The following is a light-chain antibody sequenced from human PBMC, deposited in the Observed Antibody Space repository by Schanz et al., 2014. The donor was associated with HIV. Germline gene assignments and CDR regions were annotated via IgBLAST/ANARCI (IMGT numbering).Light chain of an antibody. CDR2: EVS. CDR1: SSDVGGHNY. CDR3: SSYTGRSSWV. Sequence: QSALTQPPSASGSPGQSVTISCTGTSSDVGGHNYVSWYQHHPVKAPKLIIFEVSERPSGVPDRFSGSKSGNTASLTVSGLQAEDEADYYCSSYTGRSSWVFGGGTKLTVL. V-gene: IGLV2-8*01. J-gene: IGLJ3*02.